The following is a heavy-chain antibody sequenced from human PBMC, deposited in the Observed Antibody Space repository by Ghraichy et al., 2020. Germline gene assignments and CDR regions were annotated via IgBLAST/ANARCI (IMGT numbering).Heavy chain of an antibody. D-gene: IGHD5-12*01. V-gene: IGHV4-30-2*01. Sequence: LRLSCAVSGGSISSGGYSWSWIRQPPGKGLEWIGYIYHSGSTYYNPSLKSRVTISVDRSKNQFSLKLSSVTAADTAVYYCARESSGYSGYETSYYYYMDVWGKGTTVTVSS. J-gene: IGHJ6*03. CDR1: GGSISSGGYS. CDR2: IYHSGST. CDR3: ARESSGYSGYETSYYYYMDV.